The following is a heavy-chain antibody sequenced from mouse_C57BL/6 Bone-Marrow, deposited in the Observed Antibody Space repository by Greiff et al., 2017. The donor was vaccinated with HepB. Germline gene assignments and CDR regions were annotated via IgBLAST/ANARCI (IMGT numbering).Heavy chain of an antibody. J-gene: IGHJ4*01. CDR3: ARSSSVLYAMDY. Sequence: EVQLQESGPELVKPGASVKIPCKASGYTFTDYNMDWVKQSHGKSLEWIGDINPNNGGTIYNQKFKGKATLTVDKSSSTAYMELRSLTSEDTAVYYCARSSSVLYAMDYWGQGTSVTVSS. V-gene: IGHV1-18*01. D-gene: IGHD3-2*02. CDR2: INPNNGGT. CDR1: GYTFTDYN.